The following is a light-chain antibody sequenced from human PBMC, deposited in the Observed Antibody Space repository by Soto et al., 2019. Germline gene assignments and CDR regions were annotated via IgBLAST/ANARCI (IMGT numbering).Light chain of an antibody. CDR3: QQSYSTPSWT. CDR2: AAS. Sequence: DIQMTQSPSTLSASVGDRVTITCRASHSISSWLAWYQQKPGKAPKLLIYAASSLQSGVPSRFSGSGSGTDFTLTISSLQPEDFATYYCQQSYSTPSWTFGQGTKVDIK. V-gene: IGKV1-39*01. CDR1: HSISSW. J-gene: IGKJ1*01.